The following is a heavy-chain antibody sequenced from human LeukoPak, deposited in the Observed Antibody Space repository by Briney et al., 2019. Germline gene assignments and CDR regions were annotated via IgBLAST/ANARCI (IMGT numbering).Heavy chain of an antibody. D-gene: IGHD3-10*01. CDR2: IYSGGST. V-gene: IGHV3-53*01. CDR1: GFTVSSNY. J-gene: IGHJ4*02. CDR3: AKDYYALLWFGEFNRKYYFDY. Sequence: QPGGSLRLSCAASGFTVSSNYMTWVRQAPGKGLEWVSVIYSGGSTYYADSVKGRFTVSRDNSKNTLYLQMNSLRAEDTAVYYCAKDYYALLWFGEFNRKYYFDYWGQGTLVTVSS.